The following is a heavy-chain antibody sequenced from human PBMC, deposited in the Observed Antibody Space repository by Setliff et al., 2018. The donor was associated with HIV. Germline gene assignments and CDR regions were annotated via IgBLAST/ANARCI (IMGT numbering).Heavy chain of an antibody. D-gene: IGHD2-8*01. V-gene: IGHV1-69*05. CDR1: GYTFTSYG. Sequence: GASVKVSCKASGYTFTSYGISWVRQAPGQGLEWMGGIIPLFGTANYAQKFQGRVTMTTDELMTTAYLELSSLRSEDTAVYYCASGSGYCKNGVCYIGVHRTPDKYYFDSWGQGALVTVSS. CDR3: ASGSGYCKNGVCYIGVHRTPDKYYFDS. J-gene: IGHJ4*02. CDR2: IIPLFGTA.